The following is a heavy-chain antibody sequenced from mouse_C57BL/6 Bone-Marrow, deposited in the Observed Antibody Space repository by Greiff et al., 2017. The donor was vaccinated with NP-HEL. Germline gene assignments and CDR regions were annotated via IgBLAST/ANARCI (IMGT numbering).Heavy chain of an antibody. CDR2: IRLKSDNYAS. CDR1: GFTFSNYW. Sequence: EVKLVESGGGLVQPGGSMKLSCVASGFTFSNYWMNWVRQSPEKGLEWVAQIRLKSDNYASHYAESVKGRFTISRDDSKSSVYLQMNNLRAEDTGIYYCTGSYSNYYAMDYWGQGTSVTVSS. J-gene: IGHJ4*01. CDR3: TGSYSNYYAMDY. D-gene: IGHD2-5*01. V-gene: IGHV6-3*01.